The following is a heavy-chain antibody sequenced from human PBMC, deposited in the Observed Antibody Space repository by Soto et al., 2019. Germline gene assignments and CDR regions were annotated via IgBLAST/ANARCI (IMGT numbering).Heavy chain of an antibody. CDR3: IREGGYSGYDSLPEF. CDR2: ITGDGTDT. D-gene: IGHD5-12*01. J-gene: IGHJ4*02. V-gene: IGHV3-74*01. Sequence: EVQLVESGGGLVHPWGSLRLSCAASGFTFRNSWMHWVRQGPGKGLVWVSRITGDGTDTNYADSVKGRFTISRDNAKNTLYLQMSSLRAEDTAIYYCIREGGYSGYDSLPEFWGQGTLVTVSS. CDR1: GFTFRNSW.